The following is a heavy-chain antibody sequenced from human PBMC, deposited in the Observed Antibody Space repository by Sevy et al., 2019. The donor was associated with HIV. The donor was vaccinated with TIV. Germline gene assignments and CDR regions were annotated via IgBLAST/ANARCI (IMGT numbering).Heavy chain of an antibody. Sequence: ASVKVSCKASGGTFSSYAISWVRQAPGKGLEWMGGIIPLFGTPNYAQKFQGRVTISADDSTMSTAYMELSSLRFEDTAVYYCAREGERYDSRAAFDMWGQGTMVTVSS. CDR1: GGTFSSYA. CDR3: AREGERYDSRAAFDM. V-gene: IGHV1-69*13. CDR2: IIPLFGTP. J-gene: IGHJ3*02. D-gene: IGHD3-22*01.